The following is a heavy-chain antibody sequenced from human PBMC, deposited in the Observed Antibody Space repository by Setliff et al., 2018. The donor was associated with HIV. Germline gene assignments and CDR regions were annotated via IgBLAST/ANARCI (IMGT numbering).Heavy chain of an antibody. J-gene: IGHJ6*02. CDR3: ARGGYYSGSGMNYHYYGLDV. Sequence: ASVKVSCKASSNTFSKDVFNWVRQAPGQGLEWMGWVSVYNGKANYAQNFQNRISMTTDTSTSTVYMDLRSLRSNDTAVYYCARGGYYSGSGMNYHYYGLDVWGQGTTVTVSS. D-gene: IGHD3-10*01. CDR1: SNTFSKDV. V-gene: IGHV1-18*01. CDR2: VSVYNGKA.